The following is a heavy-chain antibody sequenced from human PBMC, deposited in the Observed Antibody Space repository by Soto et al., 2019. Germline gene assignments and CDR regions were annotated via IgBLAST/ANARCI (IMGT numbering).Heavy chain of an antibody. J-gene: IGHJ4*02. CDR3: AREGYDILTTSLGGFFDC. Sequence: SETLSLTCTIFDYSIGTDYYWGWIRQPPGKGLEWIGTIYHSGTTYYNPSITSRVTISVDTSKKQFSLGLSSVTAADTAVYYCAREGYDILTTSLGGFFDCWGLGTLVTV. D-gene: IGHD3-9*01. CDR2: IYHSGTT. CDR1: DYSIGTDYY. V-gene: IGHV4-38-2*02.